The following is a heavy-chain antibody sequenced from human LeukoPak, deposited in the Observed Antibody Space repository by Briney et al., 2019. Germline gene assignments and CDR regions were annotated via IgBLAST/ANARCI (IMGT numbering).Heavy chain of an antibody. CDR2: IYTSGST. CDR3: ARGPSPLVFGVVIIPVGAFDI. CDR1: GGSTSSGSYY. V-gene: IGHV4-61*02. D-gene: IGHD3-3*01. Sequence: SETLSLTCTVSGGSTSSGSYYWSWIRQPAGKGLEWIGRIYTSGSTNYNPSLKSRVTISVDTSKNQFSLKLSSVTAADTAVYYCARGPSPLVFGVVIIPVGAFDIWGQGTMVTVSS. J-gene: IGHJ3*02.